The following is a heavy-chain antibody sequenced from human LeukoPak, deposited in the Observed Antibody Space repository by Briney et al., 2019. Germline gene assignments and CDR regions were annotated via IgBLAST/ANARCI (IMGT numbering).Heavy chain of an antibody. J-gene: IGHJ4*02. CDR1: GFTFSSYA. V-gene: IGHV3-23*01. CDR2: ISGSGGST. D-gene: IGHD3-10*01. Sequence: GGSLRLSCAASGFTFSSYAMSWVRQAPGKELEWVSAISGSGGSTYYADSVKGRFTISRDNSKNTLYLQMNSLRAEDTAVYYCAKCKTARGVIFYYFDYWGQGTLVTVSS. CDR3: AKCKTARGVIFYYFDY.